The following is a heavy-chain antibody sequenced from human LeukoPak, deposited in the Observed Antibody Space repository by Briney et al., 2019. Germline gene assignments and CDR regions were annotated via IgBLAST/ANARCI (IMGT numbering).Heavy chain of an antibody. V-gene: IGHV1-18*01. J-gene: IGHJ5*02. Sequence: ASVKVSCKASGYTFTSYGISWVRQAPGQGLEWMGWISAYNGNTNYAQKLQGRVTMTTDTSTSTAYMELRSLRSDDTAVYHCARVNRYCSSGSCDVWFDPWGQGTLVTVSS. CDR3: ARVNRYCSSGSCDVWFDP. D-gene: IGHD2-15*01. CDR1: GYTFTSYG. CDR2: ISAYNGNT.